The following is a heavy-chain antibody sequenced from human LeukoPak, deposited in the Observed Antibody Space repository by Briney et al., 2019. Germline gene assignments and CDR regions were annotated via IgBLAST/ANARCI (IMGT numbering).Heavy chain of an antibody. CDR3: ASGVVVAATQRFDY. CDR1: GFTFSVYT. J-gene: IGHJ4*02. V-gene: IGHV3-23*01. D-gene: IGHD2-15*01. CDR2: LTSSNNST. Sequence: GGSLRLSCAASGFTFSVYTMTWVRQAPGKGLEWVSVLTSSNNSTYYADSVKGRFSISRDNSRSTLYLQMSSLRAEDTAVYYCASGVVVAATQRFDYWGQGTLVTVSS.